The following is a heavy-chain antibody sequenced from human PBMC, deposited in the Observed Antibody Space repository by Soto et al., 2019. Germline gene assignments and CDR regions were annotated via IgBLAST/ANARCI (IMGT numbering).Heavy chain of an antibody. CDR1: GGSISSYY. CDR3: ARVRYSDNWHGLIDF. Sequence: SETLSLTCTVSGGSISSYYWSWIRQPPGKGLEWIGYIYYSGSTNYNPSLRSRVAISVDRAKNQFSLHLSSVTAEDTAVYFCARVRYSDNWHGLIDFWGLGTLVTVSS. J-gene: IGHJ4*02. D-gene: IGHD4-4*01. CDR2: IYYSGST. V-gene: IGHV4-59*12.